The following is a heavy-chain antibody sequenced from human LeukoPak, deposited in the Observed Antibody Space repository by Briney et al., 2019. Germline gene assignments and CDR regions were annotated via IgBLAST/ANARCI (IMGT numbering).Heavy chain of an antibody. V-gene: IGHV3-48*01. Sequence: PGGSLRLSCAASGFTFSTYDVNWVRQAPGKGLEWVSYISSSSRTISYADSVKGRFTISRDNAKNSLYLQMNSLRAEDTAVYYCARLRYYAMDVWGQGNTVTASS. CDR2: ISSSSRTI. CDR3: ARLRYYAMDV. CDR1: GFTFSTYD. J-gene: IGHJ6*02.